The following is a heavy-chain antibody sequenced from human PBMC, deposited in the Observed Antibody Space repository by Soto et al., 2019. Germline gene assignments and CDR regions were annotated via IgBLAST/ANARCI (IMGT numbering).Heavy chain of an antibody. CDR3: ERESGENWSYEAY. Sequence: ETLSRKCAVPGDSISSYSWNWIRQTAGRGLEWIGRVYPSGHTQYRSSFETRVTVSVDMSTNQFFLELRSVTAADTAVYYCERESGENWSYEAYWGQGTQVTVSS. J-gene: IGHJ4*02. CDR2: VYPSGHT. V-gene: IGHV4-4*07. CDR1: GDSISSYS. D-gene: IGHD1-7*01.